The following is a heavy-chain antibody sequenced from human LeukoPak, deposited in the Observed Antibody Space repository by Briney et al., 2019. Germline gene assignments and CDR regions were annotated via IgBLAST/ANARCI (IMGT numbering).Heavy chain of an antibody. CDR3: ARERITMVVVPITFFDY. J-gene: IGHJ4*02. D-gene: IGHD3-22*01. CDR2: MYHSGST. V-gene: IGHV4-38-2*01. Sequence: SETLSLTCGVSGYSISSGYYWGWIRQPPGTGLEWIGSMYHSGSTYYNPSLKSRVTISVHTSKNQFYLKLSSVTAADTAVYYCARERITMVVVPITFFDYWGQGTLVTVSS. CDR1: GYSISSGYY.